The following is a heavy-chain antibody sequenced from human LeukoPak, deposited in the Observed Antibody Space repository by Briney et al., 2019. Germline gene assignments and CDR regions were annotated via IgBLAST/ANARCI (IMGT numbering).Heavy chain of an antibody. CDR2: INPSGGST. CDR3: AREGTIRYFDWLLSDYYHYYMDV. J-gene: IGHJ6*03. Sequence: ASVKVSCKASGYTFTDFYIHWVRQAPGQGLEWMGIINPSGGSTSYAQKFQGRVTMTRDTSTSTVYMELSSLRSEDTAVYYCAREGTIRYFDWLLSDYYHYYMDVWGKGTTVTVSS. V-gene: IGHV1-46*01. D-gene: IGHD3-9*01. CDR1: GYTFTDFY.